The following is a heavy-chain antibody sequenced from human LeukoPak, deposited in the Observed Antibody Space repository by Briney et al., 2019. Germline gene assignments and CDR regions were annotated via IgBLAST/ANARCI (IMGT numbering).Heavy chain of an antibody. Sequence: PGGSLRLSCAASGLTFNNYAMTWVRQAPGKGLEWVSSISDSGGNTYYADSVKGRFTISRDNSKNTLYLQMNSLRVEDTAVYYCAKGRVNGYYTTSCDYWGQGALVTVSS. CDR2: ISDSGGNT. V-gene: IGHV3-23*01. J-gene: IGHJ4*02. D-gene: IGHD3-3*01. CDR3: AKGRVNGYYTTSCDY. CDR1: GLTFNNYA.